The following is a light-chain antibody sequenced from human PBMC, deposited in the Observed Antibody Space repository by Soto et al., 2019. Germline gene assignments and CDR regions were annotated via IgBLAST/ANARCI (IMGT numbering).Light chain of an antibody. V-gene: IGKV1-12*01. CDR3: QQSHSFPLT. CDR1: QGISSR. J-gene: IGKJ4*01. Sequence: IQMTQSPSSVSASVGDRVTITCRASQGISSRLAWYQQKPVKAPNLLIYAASSLQSGVPSRFSGSGSETDFTLTIGSLQPEEFATYYFQQSHSFPLTFGGGTKVELK. CDR2: AAS.